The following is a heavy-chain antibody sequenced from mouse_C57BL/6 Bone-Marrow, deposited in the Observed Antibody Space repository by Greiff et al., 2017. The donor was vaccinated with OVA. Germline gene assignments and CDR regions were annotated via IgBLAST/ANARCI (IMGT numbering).Heavy chain of an antibody. CDR2: INYDGSST. D-gene: IGHD3-3*01. V-gene: IGHV5-16*01. Sequence: EVMLVESEGGLVQPGSSMKLSCTASGFTFSAYYMAWVRQVPEKGLEWVANINYDGSSTYYLDSLKSRFIISRDTAKNILYLQMSYLKSEDTTTYYCARDNLSRTWTAYWYIDVWGTGTTVTVSS. CDR3: ARDNLSRTWTAYWYIDV. CDR1: GFTFSAYY. J-gene: IGHJ1*03.